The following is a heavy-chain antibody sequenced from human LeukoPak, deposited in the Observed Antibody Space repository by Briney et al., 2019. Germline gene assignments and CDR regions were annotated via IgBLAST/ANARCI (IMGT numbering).Heavy chain of an antibody. Sequence: PSETLSLTCTVSGGSISSYYWSWIRQPPGKGLDWIGYIYYSGSTNYNPSLKSRVTILVDTSKNQFSLKLSSVTAADTAVYYCARAQDTFGGVIALDYWGQGTLVTFSA. CDR2: IYYSGST. CDR1: GGSISSYY. V-gene: IGHV4-59*01. D-gene: IGHD3-16*01. J-gene: IGHJ4*02. CDR3: ARAQDTFGGVIALDY.